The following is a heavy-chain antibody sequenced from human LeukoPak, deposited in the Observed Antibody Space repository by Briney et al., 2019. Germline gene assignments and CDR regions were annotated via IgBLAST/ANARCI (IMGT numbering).Heavy chain of an antibody. D-gene: IGHD3/OR15-3a*01. Sequence: GASVKVSCKASGYTFTGYYMHWVRQAPGQGLEWMVWINPNSGGTNYAQKFQGRVTMTEDTSTDTAYMELSSLRSEDTAVYYCASVVDWGVLTNWGQGTLVTVSS. CDR2: INPNSGGT. CDR1: GYTFTGYY. J-gene: IGHJ4*02. CDR3: ASVVDWGVLTN. V-gene: IGHV1-2*02.